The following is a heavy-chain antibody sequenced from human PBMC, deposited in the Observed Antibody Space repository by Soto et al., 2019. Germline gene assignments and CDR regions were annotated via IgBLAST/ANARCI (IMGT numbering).Heavy chain of an antibody. J-gene: IGHJ4*02. CDR1: GVSISRSNW. V-gene: IGHV4-4*02. CDR2: IYHSGST. Sequence: SETLSLTCAVSGVSISRSNWWSWFRQPPGKGLEWIGEIYHSGSTNYNPSLKSRVTISVDKSKNQFSLNLNSVTAADTAVYYCALSSGASFYWGQGTLVTGSS. D-gene: IGHD2-15*01. CDR3: ALSSGASFY.